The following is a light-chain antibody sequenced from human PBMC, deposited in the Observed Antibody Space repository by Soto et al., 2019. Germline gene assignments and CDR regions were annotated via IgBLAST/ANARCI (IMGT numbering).Light chain of an antibody. J-gene: IGKJ1*01. CDR3: EEYCYCAST. CDR1: QDISDY. V-gene: IGKV1-27*01. Sequence: DIQMTQSPSSLSASLGDRATITCRASQDISDYLAWNQQKPGNLPNRLISAASALQSGVPSRFRGSVYGTDFKLPITGLQPKDVATYEDEEYCYCASTVGRGTKVESK. CDR2: AAS.